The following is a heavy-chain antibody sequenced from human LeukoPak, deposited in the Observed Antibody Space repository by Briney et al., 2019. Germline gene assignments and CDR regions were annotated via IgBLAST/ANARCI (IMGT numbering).Heavy chain of an antibody. J-gene: IGHJ5*02. CDR1: GYTFTDYY. CDR2: VDPEDGET. Sequence: ATVKISCKVSGYTFTDYYMHWVQQAPGKELEWMGLVDPEDGETIYAEKFQGGVTITADTSTDTAYRELSSMRSEDTAVYYCATALVVPAAMRNSWFDPWGQGTLVTVSS. D-gene: IGHD2-2*01. CDR3: ATALVVPAAMRNSWFDP. V-gene: IGHV1-69-2*01.